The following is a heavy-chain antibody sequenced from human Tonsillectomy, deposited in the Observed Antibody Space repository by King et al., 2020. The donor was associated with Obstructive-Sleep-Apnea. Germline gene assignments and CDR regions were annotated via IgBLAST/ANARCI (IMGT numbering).Heavy chain of an antibody. CDR3: ARLLRYFGDGMDV. V-gene: IGHV1-18*01. J-gene: IGHJ6*02. CDR1: GYTFTSYS. Sequence: QLVQSGAEVKKPGASVKVSCKASGYTFTSYSICWVRQAPGQGLEWMGWISAYNGDTNSAQKLQGRVTMTTDTSTSTAYMELRSVSSDDTAVYYCARLLRYFGDGMDVWGQGTTVTVSS. D-gene: IGHD3-9*01. CDR2: ISAYNGDT.